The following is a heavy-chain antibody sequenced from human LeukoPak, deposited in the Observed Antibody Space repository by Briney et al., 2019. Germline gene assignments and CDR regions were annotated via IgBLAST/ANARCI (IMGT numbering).Heavy chain of an antibody. CDR3: AREMPAAGPAIDY. D-gene: IGHD6-13*01. Sequence: VASVKVSCKASGYTFTSYAMHWVRQAPGQRLEWMGWINAGNGNTKYSQKFQGRVTITRDTSASTAYMELSSLRSEDTAVYYCAREMPAAGPAIDYWGQGALVTVSS. CDR1: GYTFTSYA. V-gene: IGHV1-3*01. CDR2: INAGNGNT. J-gene: IGHJ4*02.